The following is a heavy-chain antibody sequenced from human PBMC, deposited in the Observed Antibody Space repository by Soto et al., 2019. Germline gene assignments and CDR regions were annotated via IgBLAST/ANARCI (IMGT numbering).Heavy chain of an antibody. CDR3: ARASYDFWSGYFKPKFDY. CDR2: INHSGST. J-gene: IGHJ4*02. D-gene: IGHD3-3*01. CDR1: GGSFSGYY. V-gene: IGHV4-34*01. Sequence: SSETLSLTCAVYGGSFSGYYWSWIRQPPGKGLEWIGEINHSGSTNYNPSLKSRVTISVDTSKNQFSLKLSSVTAADTAVYYCARASYDFWSGYFKPKFDYWGQGTLVTVSS.